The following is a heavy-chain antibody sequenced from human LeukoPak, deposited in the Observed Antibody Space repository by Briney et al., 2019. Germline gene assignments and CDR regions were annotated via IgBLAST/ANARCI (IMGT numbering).Heavy chain of an antibody. Sequence: GGSLRLSCAASGFTFSSYEMNWVRQAPGKGLEWVSGINWNGGSTGYADSVKGRFTISRDNAKNSLYLQMNSLRAEDTAVYYCARLVKQLVIFVDYWGQGTLVTVSS. D-gene: IGHD6-13*01. CDR2: INWNGGST. CDR1: GFTFSSYE. CDR3: ARLVKQLVIFVDY. V-gene: IGHV3-20*04. J-gene: IGHJ4*02.